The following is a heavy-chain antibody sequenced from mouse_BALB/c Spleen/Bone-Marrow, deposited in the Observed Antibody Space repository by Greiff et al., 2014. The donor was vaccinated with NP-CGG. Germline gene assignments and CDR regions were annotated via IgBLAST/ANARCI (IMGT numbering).Heavy chain of an antibody. V-gene: IGHV5-4*02. CDR2: ISDGGSYT. J-gene: IGHJ4*01. CDR3: AREVSMDY. CDR1: GFTFSDYY. Sequence: DVKLVESGGGLVNPGGSLKLSCAASGFTFSDYYMYWVRQTPEKRLEWVATISDGGSYTYYPDSVKGRFTISRDNAKNNLFLQLGSLKSEDTAMYYCAREVSMDYWGQGTSVTVSS.